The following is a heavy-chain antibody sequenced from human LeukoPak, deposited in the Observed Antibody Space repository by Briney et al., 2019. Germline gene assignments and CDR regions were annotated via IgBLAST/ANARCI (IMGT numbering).Heavy chain of an antibody. Sequence: RAGESLKISCKGSGYSFTSYWIGWVRQMPGKGLEWMGIIYPGDSDTRYSPSFQGQVTISADKSISTAYLQWSSLKASDTAMYYCARLMVRGVIFTSFDYWGQRTLVTVSS. CDR3: ARLMVRGVIFTSFDY. D-gene: IGHD3-10*01. CDR2: IYPGDSDT. CDR1: GYSFTSYW. J-gene: IGHJ4*02. V-gene: IGHV5-51*01.